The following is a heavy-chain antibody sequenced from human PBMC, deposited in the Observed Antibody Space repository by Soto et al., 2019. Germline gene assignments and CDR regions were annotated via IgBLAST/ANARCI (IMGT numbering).Heavy chain of an antibody. CDR3: ARVPYSSGWSFDY. J-gene: IGHJ4*02. D-gene: IGHD6-19*01. CDR1: GGSISNYY. CDR2: IYYNGNT. V-gene: IGHV4-59*01. Sequence: SETLSLTCTVSGGSISNYYWSWIRQPPGKGLEWIGYIYYNGNTNYNPSLKSRVTISVDTSKNHFSLKLTSVTAADTAVYYCARVPYSSGWSFDYWGQGTQVTVSS.